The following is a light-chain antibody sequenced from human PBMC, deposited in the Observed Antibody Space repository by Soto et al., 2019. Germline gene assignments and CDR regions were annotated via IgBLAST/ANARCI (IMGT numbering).Light chain of an antibody. V-gene: IGKV1-8*01. CDR1: QGISSY. Sequence: AIRMTQSPSSFSASTGDRVTITCRASQGISSYLAWYQQKPGKAPKLLIYAASTLQSGVPSRFSGSGSGTDFTLTISRLEPEDFSVYYCQQYATSPRTFGQGTKVDIK. CDR3: QQYATSPRT. J-gene: IGKJ1*01. CDR2: AAS.